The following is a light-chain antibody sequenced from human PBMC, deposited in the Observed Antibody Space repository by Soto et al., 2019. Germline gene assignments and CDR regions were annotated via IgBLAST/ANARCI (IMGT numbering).Light chain of an antibody. CDR3: QHYNYWPWT. J-gene: IGKJ1*01. CDR2: GAS. Sequence: EIVMTQSPASLSVSPGERVTLSCTASQSVSRYLAWYQQIPGQAPRLLIHGASTGAIGVPARFSGSGSGTEFTLTISILQSEDSAIYCCQHYNYWPWTFGQGTKVDI. V-gene: IGKV3-15*01. CDR1: QSVSRY.